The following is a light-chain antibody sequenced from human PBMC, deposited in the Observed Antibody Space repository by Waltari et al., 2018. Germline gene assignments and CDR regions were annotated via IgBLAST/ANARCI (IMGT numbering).Light chain of an antibody. CDR3: QQSHSTPLT. CDR2: TAS. V-gene: IGKV1-39*01. CDR1: RTISIY. Sequence: DIQMTQSPSSLSASVGDRVTITCRASRTISIYLNWYQQKPGKAPKLLIYTASTLQPGVPSRFSGSGSGTDFTLTISILQPEDFATYYCQQSHSTPLTFGGGTKVEIK. J-gene: IGKJ4*01.